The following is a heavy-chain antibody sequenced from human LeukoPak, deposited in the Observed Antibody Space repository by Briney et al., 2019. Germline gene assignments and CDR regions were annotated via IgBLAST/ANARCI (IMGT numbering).Heavy chain of an antibody. J-gene: IGHJ4*02. V-gene: IGHV3-48*04. D-gene: IGHD5-18*01. Sequence: GGSLRLSCAASGFTFSSYNMNWVRQAPGKGLEWVSYISSSSSTIYYADSVKGRFTISRDNAKNSLYLQMNSLRAEDTAVYYCARDQGGGYSYGWQSFDYWGQGTLVTVSS. CDR2: ISSSSSTI. CDR3: ARDQGGGYSYGWQSFDY. CDR1: GFTFSSYN.